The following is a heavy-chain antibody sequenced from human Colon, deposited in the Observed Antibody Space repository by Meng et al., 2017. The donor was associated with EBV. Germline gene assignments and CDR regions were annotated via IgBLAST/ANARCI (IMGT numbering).Heavy chain of an antibody. Sequence: ESGPALLNPSETLSLTCSVSGDSVSSTLDYWGWIRQPPGKGLEWIGSVYFRGNTYYNPSLQSRVTISVDTSKNQFSLKLTSVTAADTAIYYCARRGYTYGNWFDPWGQGTLVTVSS. D-gene: IGHD5-18*01. J-gene: IGHJ5*02. CDR2: VYFRGNT. CDR1: GDSVSSTLDY. V-gene: IGHV4-39*01. CDR3: ARRGYTYGNWFDP.